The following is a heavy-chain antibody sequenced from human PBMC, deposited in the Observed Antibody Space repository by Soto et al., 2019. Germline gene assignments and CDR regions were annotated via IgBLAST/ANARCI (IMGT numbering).Heavy chain of an antibody. J-gene: IGHJ4*02. CDR3: ARGPYYGDYDY. Sequence: GGSLRLSCAASGFTFSSYAMHWVRQAPGKGLEWVAVIWYDGSNKYYADSVKGRFTISRDNSKNTLYLQMNSLRAEDTAVYYCARGPYYGDYDYWGQGTLVTVSS. V-gene: IGHV3-30*04. CDR1: GFTFSSYA. CDR2: IWYDGSNK. D-gene: IGHD4-17*01.